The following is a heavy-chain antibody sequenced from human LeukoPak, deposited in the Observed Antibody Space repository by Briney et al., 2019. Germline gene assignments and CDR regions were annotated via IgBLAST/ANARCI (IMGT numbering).Heavy chain of an antibody. D-gene: IGHD6-13*01. J-gene: IGHJ4*02. V-gene: IGHV4-34*01. Sequence: SETLSLTCAVYGGSFSGYYWSWIRQPPGKGLEWIGEINHSGSTNYNPSLKSRVTISVDTSKNQFSLKLSSVTATDTAVYYCARGRYSSSWYYGMDYFDYWGQGTLVTVSS. CDR2: INHSGST. CDR3: ARGRYSSSWYYGMDYFDY. CDR1: GGSFSGYY.